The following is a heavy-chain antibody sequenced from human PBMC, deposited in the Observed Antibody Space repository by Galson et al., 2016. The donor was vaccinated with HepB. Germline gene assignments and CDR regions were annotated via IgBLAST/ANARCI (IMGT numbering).Heavy chain of an antibody. Sequence: SLRLSCAGSGFIFSNYGMHWVRQAPGKGLEWVAADSMDGRRKFYADSVKGRFTISRDNSNNMLFLQMSSLRPDDTAVDYCAKRHENCPPVGCSVDYWGQGTLVSVSS. CDR1: GFIFSNYG. CDR2: DSMDGRRK. V-gene: IGHV3-30*18. CDR3: AKRHENCPPVGCSVDY. D-gene: IGHD3-10*02. J-gene: IGHJ4*02.